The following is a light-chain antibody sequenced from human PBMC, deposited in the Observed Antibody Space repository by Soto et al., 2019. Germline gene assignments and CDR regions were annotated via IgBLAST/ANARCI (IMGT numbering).Light chain of an antibody. V-gene: IGLV2-14*01. J-gene: IGLJ1*01. CDR1: SSDVGGYNY. CDR3: SSYTSSSTNYV. Sequence: QSALTQPASVSGSPGQSITISCTGTSSDVGGYNYVSWYQQHPGKAPKLMIYDVSNRPSGVSNRFSGSKSGNTASLTISGLQAEDEADYYCSSYTSSSTNYVFGNGTKVTV. CDR2: DVS.